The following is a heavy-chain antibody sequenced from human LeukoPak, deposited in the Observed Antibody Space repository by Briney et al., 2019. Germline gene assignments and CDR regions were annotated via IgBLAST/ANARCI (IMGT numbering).Heavy chain of an antibody. D-gene: IGHD3-10*01. V-gene: IGHV3-7*01. Sequence: GGSLRLSCVASGFPLSSYWMSWVRQAPGKGLEWVANIKQDGSEKCYVDSVKGRFTISRDNAKNSLYLQMNSLRAEDTAVYYCARQGSGSYLFDYWGQGTLVTVSS. CDR1: GFPLSSYW. J-gene: IGHJ4*02. CDR3: ARQGSGSYLFDY. CDR2: IKQDGSEK.